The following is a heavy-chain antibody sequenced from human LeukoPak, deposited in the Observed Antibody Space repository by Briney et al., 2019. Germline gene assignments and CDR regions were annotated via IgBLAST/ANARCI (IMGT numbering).Heavy chain of an antibody. D-gene: IGHD1-26*01. CDR2: IYHSGST. CDR3: ARARSGKWGFDY. V-gene: IGHV4-38-2*02. CDR1: GYSINSGYY. J-gene: IGHJ4*02. Sequence: SETLSLTCTVSGYSINSGYYWGWIRQPPGKGLEWIGSIYHSGSTYYNPSLKSRVTISVDTSKNQFSLKLSSVTAADTAVYYCARARSGKWGFDYWGQGTLVTVSS.